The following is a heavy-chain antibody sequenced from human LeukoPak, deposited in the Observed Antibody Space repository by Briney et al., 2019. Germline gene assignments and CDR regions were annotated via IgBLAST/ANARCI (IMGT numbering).Heavy chain of an antibody. V-gene: IGHV3-7*01. Sequence: QSGGSLRLSCAASGFTFSSYWMSWVRQAPGKGLEWVANIKQDGSEKYYVDSVKGRFTISRDNAKKSLYLQMNSLRAEDTAVYYCARHLSGVAGYTYGRGIDFWGQGTLVTVSS. CDR3: ARHLSGVAGYTYGRGIDF. D-gene: IGHD5-18*01. CDR2: IKQDGSEK. CDR1: GFTFSSYW. J-gene: IGHJ4*02.